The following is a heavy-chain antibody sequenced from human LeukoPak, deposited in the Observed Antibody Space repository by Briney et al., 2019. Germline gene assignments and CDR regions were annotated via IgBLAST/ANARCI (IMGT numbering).Heavy chain of an antibody. J-gene: IGHJ5*02. CDR1: GGTFSSYA. Sequence: GSSVKVSCKASGGTFSSYAISWVRQAPGQGLEWMGGIIPIFGTANYAQKFQGRVTITTDESTSTAYMELSSLRSEDTAVYYCASGESLLPRIQLWLSWGQGTLVTVSS. CDR2: IIPIFGTA. D-gene: IGHD5-18*01. CDR3: ASGESLLPRIQLWLS. V-gene: IGHV1-69*05.